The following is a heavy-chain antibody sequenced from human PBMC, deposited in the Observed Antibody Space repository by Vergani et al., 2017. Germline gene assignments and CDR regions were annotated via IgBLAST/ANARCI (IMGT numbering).Heavy chain of an antibody. Sequence: QVQLVQSGAEVKKSGASVKVSCKASGYTFTSYYMHWVRQAPGQGLEWMGIINPSGGSTRYAQKFQGRVTMTTDTSTSTAYMELRSLRSDDTAVYYCARVTTVTTLYYYYYYGMDVWGQGP. CDR3: ARVTTVTTLYYYYYYGMDV. V-gene: IGHV1-46*01. D-gene: IGHD4-11*01. J-gene: IGHJ6*02. CDR1: GYTFTSYY. CDR2: INPSGGST.